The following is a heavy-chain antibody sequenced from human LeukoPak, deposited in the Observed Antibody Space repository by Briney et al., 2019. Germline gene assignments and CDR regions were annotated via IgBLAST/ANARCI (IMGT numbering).Heavy chain of an antibody. CDR2: INPNSGGT. Sequence: ASVKVSCKASGYTFTGYYMHWMRQAPGQGLEWMGWINPNSGGTNYAQKFQGWVTMTRDTSISTAYMELSRLRSDDTAVYYCARVACSGGSCYANWFDPWGQGTLVTVSP. V-gene: IGHV1-2*04. CDR1: GYTFTGYY. J-gene: IGHJ5*02. D-gene: IGHD2-15*01. CDR3: ARVACSGGSCYANWFDP.